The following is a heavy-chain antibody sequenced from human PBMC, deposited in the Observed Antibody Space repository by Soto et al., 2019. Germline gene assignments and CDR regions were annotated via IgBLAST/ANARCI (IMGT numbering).Heavy chain of an antibody. Sequence: GASVKVSCKASGYTFTSYAMHWVRQAPGQRLEWMGWINAGNGNTKYSQKFQGRVTITRDTSASTAYMELSSLRSEDTAVYYCARGVTPYSSGWYVYYYGMDVWGQGTTVTVSS. J-gene: IGHJ6*02. V-gene: IGHV1-3*01. CDR1: GYTFTSYA. CDR2: INAGNGNT. D-gene: IGHD6-19*01. CDR3: ARGVTPYSSGWYVYYYGMDV.